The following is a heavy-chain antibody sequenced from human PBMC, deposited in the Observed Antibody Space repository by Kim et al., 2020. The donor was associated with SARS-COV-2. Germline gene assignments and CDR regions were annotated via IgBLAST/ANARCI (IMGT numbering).Heavy chain of an antibody. Sequence: ASVKVSCKASGYTFTSYYIHWVRQAPGQGLEWMGIINPSGGSTNYAQKFQGRVTMTRDTPTSTVDMELSSLRSEDTAVYYCARARITMIERYYFDYWGQGTLVTVSS. CDR2: INPSGGST. CDR3: ARARITMIERYYFDY. V-gene: IGHV1-46*01. D-gene: IGHD3-22*01. CDR1: GYTFTSYY. J-gene: IGHJ4*02.